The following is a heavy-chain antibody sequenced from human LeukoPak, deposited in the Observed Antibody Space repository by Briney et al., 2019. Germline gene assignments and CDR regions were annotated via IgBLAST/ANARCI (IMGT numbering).Heavy chain of an antibody. CDR1: GFTFSSYA. CDR3: AKDRWFGERLQLDY. V-gene: IGHV3-23*01. J-gene: IGHJ4*02. CDR2: VSGSGGST. Sequence: GGSLRLSCAASGFTFSSYATSWVGQAPGKGLEWVSSVSGSGGSTYYADSVKGRFTISRDNSKNTLYLQMNSLRAEDTAVYYCAKDRWFGERLQLDYWGQGTLVTVSS. D-gene: IGHD3-10*01.